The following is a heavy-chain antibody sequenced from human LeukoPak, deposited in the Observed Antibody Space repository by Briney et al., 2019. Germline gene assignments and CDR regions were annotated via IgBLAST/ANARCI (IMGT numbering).Heavy chain of an antibody. V-gene: IGHV3-48*03. J-gene: IGHJ3*02. D-gene: IGHD6-19*01. Sequence: PGGSLRLSCAASGFTFRSNEMNWVRQAPGKGLEWPSYISSSGSTIHYVDSVKGRFTISRDNAKNSLFLQMNSLRAEDTAVYYCASGVHYTSGWIDIWGQGTMVTVSS. CDR3: ASGVHYTSGWIDI. CDR2: ISSSGSTI. CDR1: GFTFRSNE.